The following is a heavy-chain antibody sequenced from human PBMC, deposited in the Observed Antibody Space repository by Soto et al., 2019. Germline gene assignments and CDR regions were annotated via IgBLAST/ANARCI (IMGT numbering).Heavy chain of an antibody. Sequence: GGSLRLSCTASGFTFGDYAMSWFRQAPGEGLEWVGFIRSKAYGGTTEYAASVKGRFTISRDDSKSIAYLQMNSLKTEDTAVYYCTRDPASIAAAGTDDNWFDPWGQGTLVTVS. V-gene: IGHV3-49*03. CDR3: TRDPASIAAAGTDDNWFDP. CDR1: GFTFGDYA. J-gene: IGHJ5*02. D-gene: IGHD6-13*01. CDR2: IRSKAYGGTT.